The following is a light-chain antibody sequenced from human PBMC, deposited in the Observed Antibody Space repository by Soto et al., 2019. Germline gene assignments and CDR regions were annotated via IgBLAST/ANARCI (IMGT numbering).Light chain of an antibody. CDR2: DVS. CDR3: SSYTSSSTYVV. V-gene: IGLV2-14*01. J-gene: IGLJ2*01. Sequence: QSALTQPASVSGSPGQSITISCTGTSSDVGGYNYVSWYQQHPGKAPKLMIYDVSNRPSGVSNRFSGSKYGNTASLTISGLQAEDEADYYCSSYTSSSTYVVFGGGTKITV. CDR1: SSDVGGYNY.